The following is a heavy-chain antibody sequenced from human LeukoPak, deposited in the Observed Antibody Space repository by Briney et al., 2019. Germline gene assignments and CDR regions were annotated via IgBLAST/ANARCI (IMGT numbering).Heavy chain of an antibody. D-gene: IGHD2-2*01. CDR1: GFTFSSYA. J-gene: IGHJ3*02. CDR3: ARDISSRTSHAFDI. CDR2: ISSSSSTI. Sequence: GGSLRLSCAASGFTFSSYAMSWVRQSTGKGLEWVSYISSSSSTIYYADSVKGRFTISRDNAKNSLYLQMNSLRAEDTAVYYCARDISSRTSHAFDIWGQGTMVTVSS. V-gene: IGHV3-48*01.